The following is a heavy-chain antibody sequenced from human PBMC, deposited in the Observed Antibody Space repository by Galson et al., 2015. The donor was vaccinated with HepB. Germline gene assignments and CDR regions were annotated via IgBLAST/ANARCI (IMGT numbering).Heavy chain of an antibody. CDR2: INHSGGT. V-gene: IGHV4-34*01. J-gene: IGHJ4*02. CDR3: ARRKGVYGSSSSDY. CDR1: GGSFRGYY. D-gene: IGHD6-6*01. Sequence: LSLTCVVYGGSFRGYYWGWIRQPPGKGLEWIGEINHSGGTNYNPSLKSRVTISVDTSKNQFSLKLSSVTAADTAVYYCARRKGVYGSSSSDYWGQGTLVTVSS.